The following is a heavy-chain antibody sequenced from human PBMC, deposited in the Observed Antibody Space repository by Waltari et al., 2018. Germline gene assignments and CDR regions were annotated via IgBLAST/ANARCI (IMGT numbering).Heavy chain of an antibody. CDR3: ARGGDNSNWYPGYFDL. CDR2: VKGDGSRT. D-gene: IGHD6-13*01. CDR1: GFTFSNYY. V-gene: IGHV3-74*03. J-gene: IGHJ4*02. Sequence: EVQLVESGGDLVQPGGSLKLSCAVSGFTFSNYYIHWVRQGPGKGLVGVSRVKGDGSRTAYADSGQGRFTISRDNARNTVYLQMSSLRPEDTAMYYCARGGDNSNWYPGYFDLWGQGTLVTVSS.